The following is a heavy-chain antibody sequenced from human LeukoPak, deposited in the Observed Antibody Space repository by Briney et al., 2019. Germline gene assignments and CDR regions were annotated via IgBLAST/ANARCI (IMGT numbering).Heavy chain of an antibody. V-gene: IGHV4-4*07. D-gene: IGHD3-10*01. CDR3: ARDFGEFTYYYYGMDV. CDR1: GGSFSSYY. J-gene: IGHJ6*02. CDR2: IYTSGST. Sequence: TSETLSLTCTVSGGSFSSYYWSWIRQTAGKGLEWIGRIYTSGSTNYNPSLKSRVTMSVDTSKNQFSLKLSSVTAADTAVYYCARDFGEFTYYYYGMDVWGQGTTVTVSS.